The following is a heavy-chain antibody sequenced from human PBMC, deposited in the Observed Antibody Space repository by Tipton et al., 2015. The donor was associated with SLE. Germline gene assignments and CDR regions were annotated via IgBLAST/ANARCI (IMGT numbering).Heavy chain of an antibody. D-gene: IGHD1-26*01. J-gene: IGHJ4*02. Sequence: SLRLSCAASGFTFSSYSMNWVRQAPGKGLEWVSSISSSSSYIYYADSVKGRFTISRDNAKNSLYLQMNSLRAEDTAVYYCARGVEWGYYFDYWVQGPLDTVSS. CDR3: ARGVEWGYYFDY. CDR1: GFTFSSYS. CDR2: ISSSSSYI. V-gene: IGHV3-21*01.